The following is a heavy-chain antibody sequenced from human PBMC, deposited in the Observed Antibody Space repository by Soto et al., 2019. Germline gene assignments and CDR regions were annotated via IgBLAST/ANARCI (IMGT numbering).Heavy chain of an antibody. Sequence: SVSNAWMNWVRQAPGKGLEWVGRIKSKTDGGTTDYAAPVKVRFTISRDDSKNTLYLQMNSLKTEDTAVYYCTTDAQRDGYNFDYCGQGTLVTVSS. D-gene: IGHD5-12*01. CDR1: SVSNAW. J-gene: IGHJ4*02. V-gene: IGHV3-15*07. CDR2: IKSKTDGGTT. CDR3: TTDAQRDGYNFDY.